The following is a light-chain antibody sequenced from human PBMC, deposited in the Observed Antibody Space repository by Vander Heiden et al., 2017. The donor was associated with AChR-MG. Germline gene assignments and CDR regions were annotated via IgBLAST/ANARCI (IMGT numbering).Light chain of an antibody. CDR1: QSVSSSY. Sequence: EIVLTQSPGTLSLSPGERATLSRRASQSVSSSYLAWYQQKPGQAPRLLIYGASSRATVIPDRFSGSGSGTDFTLTISRLEPEDFAVYYCQQYGSSPLYTFGQGTKLEIK. CDR3: QQYGSSPLYT. CDR2: GAS. J-gene: IGKJ2*01. V-gene: IGKV3-20*01.